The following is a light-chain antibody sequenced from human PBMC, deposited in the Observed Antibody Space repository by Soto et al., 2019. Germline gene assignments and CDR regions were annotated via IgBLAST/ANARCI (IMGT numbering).Light chain of an antibody. CDR1: KSISDT. Sequence: EIVMTQSPAILSVSQGYIPTLCRTASKSISDTLAWYQQQPGQAPRLLSYSASSGATGFPARCSGSGSGTEFTLTISSLQSEDFEVYYCQQYNNSPWTFGQGTKVDIK. CDR3: QQYNNSPWT. CDR2: SAS. J-gene: IGKJ1*01. V-gene: IGKV3-15*01.